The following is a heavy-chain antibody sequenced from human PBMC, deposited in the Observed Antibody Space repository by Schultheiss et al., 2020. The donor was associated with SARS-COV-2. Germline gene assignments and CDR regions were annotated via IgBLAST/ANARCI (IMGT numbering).Heavy chain of an antibody. J-gene: IGHJ6*02. Sequence: GGSLRLSCAASGFTFSSYSMNWVRQAPGKGLEWVSSISSSSSYIYYADSVKGRFTISRDNAKNSLYLQMNSLRAEDTAVYYCARGGYDILTGYYIASYGMDVWGQGTTVTVSS. D-gene: IGHD3-9*01. CDR3: ARGGYDILTGYYIASYGMDV. CDR1: GFTFSSYS. CDR2: ISSSSSYI. V-gene: IGHV3-21*01.